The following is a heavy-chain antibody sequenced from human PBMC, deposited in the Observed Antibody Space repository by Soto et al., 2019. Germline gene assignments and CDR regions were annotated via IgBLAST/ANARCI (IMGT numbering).Heavy chain of an antibody. J-gene: IGHJ6*02. CDR3: ARDGSSAAVAASDYYYYGMDV. CDR2: MNPNSGNT. Sequence: QVQLVQSGAEVKKPGASVKVSCKASGYTFTSYDINWVRQATGQGLEWMGWMNPNSGNTGYAQKFQGRVTMTRNTSISTAYMELSSLRSEDTAVYYCARDGSSAAVAASDYYYYGMDVWGQGTTVTVSS. V-gene: IGHV1-8*01. CDR1: GYTFTSYD. D-gene: IGHD6-19*01.